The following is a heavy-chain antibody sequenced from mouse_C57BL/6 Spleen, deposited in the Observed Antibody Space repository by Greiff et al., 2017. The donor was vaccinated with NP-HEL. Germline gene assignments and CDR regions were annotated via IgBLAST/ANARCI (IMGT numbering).Heavy chain of an antibody. CDR3: ARSLTGTFAY. D-gene: IGHD4-1*01. Sequence: VQLQQSGAELAKPGASVKLSCKASGYTFTGYWMHWVKQGPGRGLEWIGYINPSSGYTKYNQKFKDKATLTADKSSSTAYMQLSSLTYEDSAVYYCARSLTGTFAYWGQGTLVTVSA. CDR1: GYTFTGYW. V-gene: IGHV1-7*01. CDR2: INPSSGYT. J-gene: IGHJ3*01.